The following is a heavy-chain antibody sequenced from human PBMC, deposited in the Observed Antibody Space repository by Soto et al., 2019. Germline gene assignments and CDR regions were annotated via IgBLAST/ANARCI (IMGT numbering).Heavy chain of an antibody. J-gene: IGHJ4*02. CDR1: GGSISSYY. Sequence: PSETLSLTCTVSGGSISSYYWSWIRQPPGKGLEWIGYIYYSGSTNYNPSLKSRVTISVDTSKNQFSLKLSSVTAADTAVYYCARGKVRGCFDYWGQGTPVTVSS. CDR2: IYYSGST. CDR3: ARGKVRGCFDY. D-gene: IGHD3-10*01. V-gene: IGHV4-59*01.